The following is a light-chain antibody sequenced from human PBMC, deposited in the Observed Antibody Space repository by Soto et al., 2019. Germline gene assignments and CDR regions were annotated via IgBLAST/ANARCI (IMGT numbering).Light chain of an antibody. CDR1: SSDVGGYNY. J-gene: IGLJ1*01. CDR3: SSYAGSNKSV. V-gene: IGLV2-8*01. CDR2: EVS. Sequence: QSVLTQPPSASGSPGQSVTISCTGTSSDVGGYNYVSWYQQHPGKAPKLMIYEVSKRPSGVPDRFSGYKSGNTASLTVSGLQPEDEADYYCSSYAGSNKSVFGTATQLTVL.